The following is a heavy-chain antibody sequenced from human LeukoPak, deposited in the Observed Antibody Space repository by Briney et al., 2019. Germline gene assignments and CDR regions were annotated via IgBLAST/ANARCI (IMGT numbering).Heavy chain of an antibody. Sequence: ASVKVSCKASGYTFTSYGISWVRQATGQGLEWMGWMNPNSGNTGYAQKFQGRVTMTRNTSISTAYMELSSLRSEDTAVYYCARGTSSSWYAADDYWGQGTLVTVSS. CDR3: ARGTSSSWYAADDY. CDR2: MNPNSGNT. D-gene: IGHD6-13*01. J-gene: IGHJ4*02. CDR1: GYTFTSYG. V-gene: IGHV1-8*02.